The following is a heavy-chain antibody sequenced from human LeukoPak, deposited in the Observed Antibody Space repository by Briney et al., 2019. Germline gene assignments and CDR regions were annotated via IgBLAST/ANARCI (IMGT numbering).Heavy chain of an antibody. D-gene: IGHD5/OR15-5a*01. J-gene: IGHJ5*02. CDR2: IHYSGNT. Sequence: PSETLSLTCTVSGGSISSNTYYWGWIRRPPGKGLEWIGNIHYSGNTYYNPSLKSRVTISVDTSKNQFSLNLSSLTAADTAVYYCATSDTVSTYNWFDPWGQGTLVTVSS. V-gene: IGHV4-39*01. CDR1: GGSISSNTYY. CDR3: ATSDTVSTYNWFDP.